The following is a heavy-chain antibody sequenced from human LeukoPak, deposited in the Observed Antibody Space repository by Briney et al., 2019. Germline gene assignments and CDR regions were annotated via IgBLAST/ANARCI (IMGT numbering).Heavy chain of an antibody. CDR1: GFTFSSYG. CDR2: IRYDGSNK. D-gene: IGHD1-26*01. Sequence: GGSLRLSCAASGFTFSSYGMHWVRQAPGKWLEWVAFIRYDGSNKYYADSVKGRFTISRDNSKNTLYLQMNSLRAEDTAVYYCAIREQANYYFDYWGQGTLVTVSS. J-gene: IGHJ4*02. CDR3: AIREQANYYFDY. V-gene: IGHV3-30*02.